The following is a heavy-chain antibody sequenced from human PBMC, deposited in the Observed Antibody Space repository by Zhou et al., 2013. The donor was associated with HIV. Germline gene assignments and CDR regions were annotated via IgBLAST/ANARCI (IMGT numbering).Heavy chain of an antibody. V-gene: IGHV4-39*07. CDR1: GGSIGSSSYY. Sequence: QVQLQESGPGLVKPSETLSLTCTVSGGSIGSSSYYWGWIRQSPGKGLEWIGTIYYSGSTYYNPSLRSRVTISVHMSKTQFSLKVSSMTAADTAVYYCARLFVERDSSGYYYPFFLTYWGQGTLATVSS. CDR3: ARLFVERDSSGYYYPFFLTY. J-gene: IGHJ4*02. D-gene: IGHD3-22*01. CDR2: IYYSGST.